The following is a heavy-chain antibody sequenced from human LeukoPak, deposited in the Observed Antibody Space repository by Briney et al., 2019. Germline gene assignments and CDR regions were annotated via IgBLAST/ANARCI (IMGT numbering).Heavy chain of an antibody. CDR3: ARDRRKRGLVPRNWFAP. Sequence: PSETLSLTCAVYGGSFSGYYWSWIRQPPGKGLEWIGEINHSGSTNYNPSLKSRVTISVDTSKNQFSLKLSSVTAADTAVYYCARDRRKRGLVPRNWFAPGGKGTLATVSS. D-gene: IGHD6-19*01. V-gene: IGHV4-34*01. CDR2: INHSGST. CDR1: GGSFSGYY. J-gene: IGHJ5*02.